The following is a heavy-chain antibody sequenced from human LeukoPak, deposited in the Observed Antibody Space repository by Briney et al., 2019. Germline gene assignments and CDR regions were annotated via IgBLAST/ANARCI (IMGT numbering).Heavy chain of an antibody. D-gene: IGHD3-22*01. CDR3: ARDLYYYDSSGYYSHDAFDI. Sequence: PGGSLRLSCAASGFTFDDYGMSWVRQAPGKGLEWVSGINWNGGSTGYTDSVKGRFTISRDNAKNSLYLQMNSLRAEDTALYYCARDLYYYDSSGYYSHDAFDIWGQGTMVTVSS. CDR2: INWNGGST. CDR1: GFTFDDYG. V-gene: IGHV3-20*04. J-gene: IGHJ3*02.